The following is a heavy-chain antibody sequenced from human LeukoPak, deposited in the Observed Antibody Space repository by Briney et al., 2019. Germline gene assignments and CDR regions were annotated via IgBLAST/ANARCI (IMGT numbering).Heavy chain of an antibody. CDR2: IKSEVDGATR. V-gene: IGHV3-15*01. Sequence: GGSLRLSFAASGLIFSNCWMTWVRQASGKGLEWVGRIKSEVDGATRDYAAPVRGRFTLSRDDSRNTLYLQMNSLKTEDTAFYYCTTDIPFTSGGAIAYWGQGTLVTVSS. CDR3: TTDIPFTSGGAIAY. D-gene: IGHD3-16*02. J-gene: IGHJ4*02. CDR1: GLIFSNCW.